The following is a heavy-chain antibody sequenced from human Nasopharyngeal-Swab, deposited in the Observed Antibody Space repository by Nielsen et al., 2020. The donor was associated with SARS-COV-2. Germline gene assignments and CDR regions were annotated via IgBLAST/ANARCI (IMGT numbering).Heavy chain of an antibody. CDR2: INPNSGGT. CDR1: GYTSTGYY. V-gene: IGHV1-2*06. J-gene: IGHJ2*01. Sequence: ASAKVFCKASGYTSTGYYMHWVRQAPGQGLEWMGRINPNSGGTKYAQKFQGRVTMTRDTSISTAYMELSRLRSDDTAVYYCARGDSYGASWYFDLWGRGTLVTVSS. D-gene: IGHD5-18*01. CDR3: ARGDSYGASWYFDL.